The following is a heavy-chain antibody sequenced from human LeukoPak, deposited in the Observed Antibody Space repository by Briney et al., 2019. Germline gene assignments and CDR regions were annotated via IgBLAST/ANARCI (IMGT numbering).Heavy chain of an antibody. V-gene: IGHV1-69*05. Sequence: ASVKVSCKASGGTFSSYAISWVRQAPGQGLEWMGGIIPIFGTANYAQKFQGRVTITTDESTSTAYMELSSLRSEDTAVYFCARSYCRSTSCQYYFDYWGQGTLVTVSS. CDR3: ARSYCRSTSCQYYFDY. CDR2: IIPIFGTA. CDR1: GGTFSSYA. D-gene: IGHD2-2*01. J-gene: IGHJ4*02.